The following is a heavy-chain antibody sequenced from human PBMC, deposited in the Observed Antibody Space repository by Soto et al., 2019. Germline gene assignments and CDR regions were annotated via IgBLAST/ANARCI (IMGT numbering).Heavy chain of an antibody. V-gene: IGHV5-51*01. CDR3: ARQRTAAGPALRRDYYYYGMDV. Sequence: GESLKISCKGSGYSFTSYWIGWVRQMPGKGLEWMGIIYPGDSDTRYSPSFQGQVTISADKSISTAYLQWSSLKASDTAMYYCARQRTAAGPALRRDYYYYGMDVGGQGTTVTVSS. D-gene: IGHD6-13*01. CDR2: IYPGDSDT. J-gene: IGHJ6*02. CDR1: GYSFTSYW.